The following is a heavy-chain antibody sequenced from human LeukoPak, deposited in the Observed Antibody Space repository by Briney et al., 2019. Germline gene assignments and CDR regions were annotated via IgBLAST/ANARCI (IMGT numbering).Heavy chain of an antibody. CDR3: ARLSGWAFDY. Sequence: KPSETLSLTCTVSGGSISSYYWSWIRQPPGKGLEWIGYIYYSGSTNYNPSLKSRVTISVDTSKNQFSLKLSSVTAADTAVYYCARLSGWAFDYWGQGTLVTVSS. CDR2: IYYSGST. D-gene: IGHD6-19*01. CDR1: GGSISSYY. J-gene: IGHJ4*02. V-gene: IGHV4-59*01.